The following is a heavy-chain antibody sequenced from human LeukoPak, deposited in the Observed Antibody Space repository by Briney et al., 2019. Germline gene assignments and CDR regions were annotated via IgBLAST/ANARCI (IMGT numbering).Heavy chain of an antibody. V-gene: IGHV1-2*02. CDR2: INPNSGGT. Sequence: ASVKVSCKASGYTFTSYHMHWVRQAPGQGLEWMGWINPNSGGTNYAQKFQGRVTMTRDTSIGTAYMELSRLRSDDTALYYCARGTTLTTLPYYYYYMDVWGEGTTVTVSS. CDR3: ARGTTLTTLPYYYYYMDV. D-gene: IGHD4-17*01. CDR1: GYTFTSYH. J-gene: IGHJ6*03.